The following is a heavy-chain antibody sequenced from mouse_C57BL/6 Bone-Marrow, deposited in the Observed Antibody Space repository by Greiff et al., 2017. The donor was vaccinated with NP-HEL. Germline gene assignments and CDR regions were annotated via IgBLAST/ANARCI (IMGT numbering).Heavy chain of an antibody. CDR2: IYPSDSET. CDR1: GYTFTSYW. CDR3: ARRKVVGNWYFDV. V-gene: IGHV1-61*01. Sequence: QVQLQQPGAELVRPGSSVKLSCKASGYTFTSYWMDWVKQRPGQGLEWIGNIYPSDSETHYNQKFKDKATLTVDKSSSTAYMQLSSLTSEDSAVYYCARRKVVGNWYFDVWGTGTTVTVSA. J-gene: IGHJ1*03. D-gene: IGHD1-1*01.